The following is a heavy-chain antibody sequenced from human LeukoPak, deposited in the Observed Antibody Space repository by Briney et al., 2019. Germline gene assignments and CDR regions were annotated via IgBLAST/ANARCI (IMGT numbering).Heavy chain of an antibody. CDR2: ISAYNGNT. J-gene: IGHJ4*02. D-gene: IGHD2-21*02. CDR3: ASDSEGGDCYSD. CDR1: GYTFTGYY. V-gene: IGHV1-18*04. Sequence: ASVKVSCKASGYTFTGYYMHWVRQAPGRGLEWMGWISAYNGNTNYAQKLQGRVTMTTDTSTSTAYMELRSLRSDDTAVYYCASDSEGGDCYSDWGQGTLVTVSS.